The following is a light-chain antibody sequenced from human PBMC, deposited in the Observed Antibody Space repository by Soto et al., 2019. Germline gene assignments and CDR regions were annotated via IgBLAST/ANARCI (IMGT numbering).Light chain of an antibody. Sequence: EIVLTQSPGTLSLSPGERATLSCRPSQSVSSSYLAWYQQKPGQAPRLLIYGASSRATGIPDRFSGSGSGTDFTLTISRLEPEDFAVYYCHQYGSLYTFGQGTKLEIK. CDR1: QSVSSSY. V-gene: IGKV3-20*01. CDR2: GAS. J-gene: IGKJ2*01. CDR3: HQYGSLYT.